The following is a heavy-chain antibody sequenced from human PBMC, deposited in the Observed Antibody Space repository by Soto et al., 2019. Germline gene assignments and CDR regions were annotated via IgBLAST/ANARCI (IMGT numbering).Heavy chain of an antibody. Sequence: SETLSLTCTVSGASIRGFYWSWIRKSAGKGLEWIGRIYATGTTDYNPSLKSRVMMSVDTSKKQFSLKLRSVTAADTAVYYCVRDGTKTLRDWFDPWGQGISVTVSS. CDR3: VRDGTKTLRDWFDP. V-gene: IGHV4-4*07. CDR1: GASIRGFY. D-gene: IGHD1-1*01. J-gene: IGHJ5*02. CDR2: IYATGTT.